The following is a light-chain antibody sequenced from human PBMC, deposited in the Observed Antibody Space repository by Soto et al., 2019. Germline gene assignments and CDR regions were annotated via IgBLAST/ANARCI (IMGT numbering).Light chain of an antibody. CDR2: EVS. V-gene: IGLV2-8*01. CDR1: SSDVGGYNF. Sequence: QSVLTQPPSASGSPGQSVTISCTGTSSDVGGYNFVSWYQQHPGKAPKLIIYEVSKRPSGVPGRFSGSKSVNTASLTVSGLQAEDEADYYCASYAGSSTVYGTGTKLTVL. J-gene: IGLJ1*01. CDR3: ASYAGSSTV.